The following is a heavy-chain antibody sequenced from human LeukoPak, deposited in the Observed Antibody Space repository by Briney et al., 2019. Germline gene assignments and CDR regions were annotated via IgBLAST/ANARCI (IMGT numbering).Heavy chain of an antibody. Sequence: ASVKVSCKASGCTFTGYYMHWVRQAPGQGLEWMGWINPNSGGTNYAQNLQGRVTMTRDTSISTAYMELSRLRSDDTAVYYCARSRRTTGTTFHDYWGQGTLVTVSS. CDR1: GCTFTGYY. CDR2: INPNSGGT. J-gene: IGHJ4*02. V-gene: IGHV1-2*02. CDR3: ARSRRTTGTTFHDY. D-gene: IGHD1-1*01.